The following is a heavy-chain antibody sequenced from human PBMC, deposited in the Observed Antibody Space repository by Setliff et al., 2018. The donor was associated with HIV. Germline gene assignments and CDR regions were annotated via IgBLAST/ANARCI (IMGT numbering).Heavy chain of an antibody. CDR3: ARFYGSYDVGGFDI. CDR2: MNPDGSNT. J-gene: IGHJ3*02. CDR1: GYSFITYW. V-gene: IGHV5-51*01. D-gene: IGHD3-16*01. Sequence: GESLKISCKGSGYSFITYWIGWVRQRPGKSLEWMGIMNPDGSNTRYSPSFQGQVTISVDESISTAYLQWSSLKASDTAFYYCARFYGSYDVGGFDIWGQGTKVTVSS.